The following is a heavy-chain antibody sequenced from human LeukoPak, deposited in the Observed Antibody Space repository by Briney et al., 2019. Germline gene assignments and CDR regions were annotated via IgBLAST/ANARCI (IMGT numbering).Heavy chain of an antibody. D-gene: IGHD1-26*01. CDR2: IYYSGST. J-gene: IGHJ4*02. CDR3: ARQGYSGSYRIYYFYY. CDR1: GCSISSSSYY. V-gene: IGHV4-39*01. Sequence: AEPLSLTCTVSGCSISSSSYYWGWIRQPPGKGLEWIGSIYYSGSTYYNPSLKSRVTISVDTSKNQFSLKPSSVTTADAAVYYCARQGYSGSYRIYYFYYWGQGTLVTVSS.